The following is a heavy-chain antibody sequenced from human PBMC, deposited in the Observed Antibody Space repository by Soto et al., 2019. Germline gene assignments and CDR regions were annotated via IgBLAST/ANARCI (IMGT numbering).Heavy chain of an antibody. V-gene: IGHV1-2*04. CDR1: GYSFTDYH. J-gene: IGHJ6*02. CDR3: ARGDSTDCSNGVCSFFYNHDMDV. D-gene: IGHD2-8*01. Sequence: SVKVSCKASGYSFTDYHIHWVRQAPGQGLGWLGRINPKSGGTSTAQKFQGWVTMTTDTSISTASMELTRLTSDDTAIYYCARGDSTDCSNGVCSFFYNHDMDVWGQGTTVTVSS. CDR2: INPKSGGT.